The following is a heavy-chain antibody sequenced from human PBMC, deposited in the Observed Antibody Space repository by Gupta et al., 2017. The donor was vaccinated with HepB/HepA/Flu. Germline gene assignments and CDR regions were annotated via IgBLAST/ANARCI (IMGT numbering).Heavy chain of an antibody. D-gene: IGHD5-24*01. CDR2: MNPNSGNT. V-gene: IGHV1-8*01. CDR3: ARGMTRSPAERWRLRTNNWFDP. J-gene: IGHJ5*02. CDR1: GYTFSDYD. Sequence: QVQLVQSGAEVKMPGASVMVSCKASGYTFSDYDINWVRQAAGQGPEWRGWMNPNSGNTGYRQKFQDRITMTRDAAISTAYMELSDLRSEDTAIYYCARGMTRSPAERWRLRTNNWFDPWGQGTLDTVSS.